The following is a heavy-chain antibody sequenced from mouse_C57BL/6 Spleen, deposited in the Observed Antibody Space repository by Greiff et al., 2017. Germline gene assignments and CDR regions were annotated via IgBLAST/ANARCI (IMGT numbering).Heavy chain of an antibody. CDR3: ARTAYYSTYFDY. V-gene: IGHV1-52*01. Sequence: VKLQQPGAELVRPGSSVKLSCKASGYTFTSYWMHWVKQRPIQGLEWIGNIDPSDSETHYNQKFKDKATLTVDKSSSTAYMQLSSLTSEDSAVYYCARTAYYSTYFDYWGQGTTLTVSS. CDR2: IDPSDSET. CDR1: GYTFTSYW. J-gene: IGHJ2*01. D-gene: IGHD2-5*01.